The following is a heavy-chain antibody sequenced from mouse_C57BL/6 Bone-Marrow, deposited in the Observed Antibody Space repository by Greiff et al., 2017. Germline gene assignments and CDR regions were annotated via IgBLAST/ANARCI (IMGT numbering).Heavy chain of an antibody. J-gene: IGHJ4*01. CDR1: GFNINDYY. Sequence: VQLMQSGAELVTPGASVKLSCTASGFNINDYYMHWVQQRTEQGLEWIGMIDPDDGATKYAPKFQGKATITADTSSNTAYLQHSSLTSEDTAVCYCARKGARDYWGQGTSVTVSS. CDR2: IDPDDGAT. V-gene: IGHV14-2*01. CDR3: ARKGARDY.